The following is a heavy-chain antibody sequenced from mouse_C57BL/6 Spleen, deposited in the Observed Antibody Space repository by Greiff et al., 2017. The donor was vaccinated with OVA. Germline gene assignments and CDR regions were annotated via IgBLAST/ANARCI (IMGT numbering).Heavy chain of an antibody. V-gene: IGHV1-61*01. Sequence: QVQLQQPGAELVRPGSSVKLSCKASGYTFTSYWMDWVKQRPGQGLEWIGYIYPSDSETHYNQKFKDKATLTVDKSSSTAYMQLSSLTSEDSAVYYCASGDYYGSSYRYFDVWGTGTTVTVSS. CDR1: GYTFTSYW. D-gene: IGHD1-1*01. CDR2: IYPSDSET. CDR3: ASGDYYGSSYRYFDV. J-gene: IGHJ1*03.